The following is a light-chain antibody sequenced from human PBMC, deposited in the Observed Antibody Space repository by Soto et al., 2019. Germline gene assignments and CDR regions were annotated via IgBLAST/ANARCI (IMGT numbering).Light chain of an antibody. V-gene: IGKV3D-20*02. J-gene: IGKJ1*01. CDR3: QQRSRWT. CDR1: QSVSSSY. Sequence: LSHATLSVSPGERTTLSCRASQSVSSSYLAWYQQKPGQAPRLLIYGASNRATGIPARFSGSGSGTDFTLTISSLEPEDFAVYDCQQRSRWTFGQGTKVDIK. CDR2: GAS.